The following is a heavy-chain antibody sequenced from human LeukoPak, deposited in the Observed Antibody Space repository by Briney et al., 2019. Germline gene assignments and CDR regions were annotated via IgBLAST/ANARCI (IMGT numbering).Heavy chain of an antibody. CDR2: ISTYNGNA. V-gene: IGHV1-18*01. Sequence: ASVKVSCKASGCIFTQYGISWVRQAPGQGLEWMAWISTYNGNANYAQKFQGRVTMTTDTSTSTAYMELRSLSSDDTAVYYCARRTGYNFYYMDVWGQGTTVIVSS. CDR1: GCIFTQYG. CDR3: ARRTGYNFYYMDV. D-gene: IGHD3/OR15-3a*01. J-gene: IGHJ6*03.